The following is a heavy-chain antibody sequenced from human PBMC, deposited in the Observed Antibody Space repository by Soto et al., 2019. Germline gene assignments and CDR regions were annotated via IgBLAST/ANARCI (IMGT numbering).Heavy chain of an antibody. J-gene: IGHJ4*02. Sequence: QVQLQESGPGLVKPSQTLSLTCTVSGGSVSSNIYYWTWIRQHPGKGPEWIGHIYYSGSTYYNPSLKSRVTISLDTAKNQFSLKLTSVTAADTAVYYCARGYDYDSGGYFFDYWGQRTLVTVSS. CDR3: ARGYDYDSGGYFFDY. CDR1: GGSVSSNIYY. D-gene: IGHD3-22*01. CDR2: IYYSGST. V-gene: IGHV4-31*03.